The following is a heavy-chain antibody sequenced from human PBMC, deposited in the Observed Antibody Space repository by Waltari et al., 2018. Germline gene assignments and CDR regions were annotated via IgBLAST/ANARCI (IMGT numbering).Heavy chain of an antibody. CDR3: ARDRGRGLYLDT. D-gene: IGHD2-15*01. J-gene: IGHJ5*02. CDR1: GESVRSNYV. Sequence: QLQLQESGPGLVKPSGTLSLSCAVSGESVRSNYVWNWVRQSPQRGREWIAQVYGSGRTNYNPSFASRVTVSIDPSNNLFSLKMTSATAADTAVYYCARDRGRGLYLDTWGPGTLVTVSS. V-gene: IGHV4-4*02. CDR2: VYGSGRT.